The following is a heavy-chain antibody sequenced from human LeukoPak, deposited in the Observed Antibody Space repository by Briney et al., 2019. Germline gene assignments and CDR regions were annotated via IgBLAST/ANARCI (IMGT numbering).Heavy chain of an antibody. V-gene: IGHV4-34*01. CDR1: GGSFSGYY. CDR2: INLIRIT. CDR3: ARVGYCSSTSCPDPFDY. D-gene: IGHD2-2*01. Sequence: SETLSLTCAVYGGSFSGYYWSCIRHPPGKGLEWMGEINLIRITNYNPSLKSRVTLSVDTSKNQFSLKLSSVTAADTAVYYCARVGYCSSTSCPDPFDYWGQGTLVTVSS. J-gene: IGHJ4*02.